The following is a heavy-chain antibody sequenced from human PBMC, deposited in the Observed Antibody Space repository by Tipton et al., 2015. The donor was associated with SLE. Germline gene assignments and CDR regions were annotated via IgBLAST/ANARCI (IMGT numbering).Heavy chain of an antibody. CDR3: ASQGYCSSTSCPIGYFQH. CDR2: ISAYNGNT. V-gene: IGHV1-18*01. Sequence: QLVQSGAEVKKPGASVKVSCKASGYTFTSCGISWARQAPGQGLEWMGWISAYNGNTNYAQKLQGRVTMTTDTSTSTAYMELRSLRSDDTAVYYCASQGYCSSTSCPIGYFQHWGQGTLVTVSS. J-gene: IGHJ1*01. D-gene: IGHD2-2*01. CDR1: GYTFTSCG.